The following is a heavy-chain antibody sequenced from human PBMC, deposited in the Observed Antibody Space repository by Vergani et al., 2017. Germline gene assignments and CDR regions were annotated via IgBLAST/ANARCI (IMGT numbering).Heavy chain of an antibody. Sequence: QVQLQQWGAGLLKPSETLSLTCAVYGGSFSGYYWSWIRQPPGKGLEWIGEINHSGSTNYHPSLKSRVTISVDTSKNQFSLKLSSVTAADTAVYYCARARIVGAKRGYXFDYWGQGTLVTVCS. CDR1: GGSFSGYY. CDR3: ARARIVGAKRGYXFDY. D-gene: IGHD1-26*01. J-gene: IGHJ4*02. V-gene: IGHV4-34*01. CDR2: INHSGST.